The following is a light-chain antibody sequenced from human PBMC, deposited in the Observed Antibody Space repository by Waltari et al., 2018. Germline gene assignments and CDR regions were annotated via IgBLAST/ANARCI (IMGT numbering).Light chain of an antibody. J-gene: IGLJ1*01. CDR3: CSYAGRGTYV. V-gene: IGLV2-23*02. Sequence: QSALTQPASVSGTPGQSITISCTGTTSDVGNYDLVSWYQQHPGKAPELLICEVINRTSGVSSRFSGSKSGNTASLTISGLQAEDEADYYCCSYAGRGTYVFGSGTKVTVL. CDR2: EVI. CDR1: TSDVGNYDL.